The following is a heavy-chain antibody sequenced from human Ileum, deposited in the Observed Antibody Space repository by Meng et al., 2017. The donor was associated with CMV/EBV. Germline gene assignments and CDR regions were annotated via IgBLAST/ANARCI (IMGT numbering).Heavy chain of an antibody. D-gene: IGHD6-19*01. CDR3: AHGRGWLTDY. CDR1: GFSLITSEVG. Sequence: QITLKESCPTLVKPTQTLTLTCTFSGFSLITSEVGVHWIRQPPGKALEWLALIYWDDDNRFSPSLKNRLTITKDTSKNQVVLRMTNMDPTDTAIYYCAHGRGWLTDYWGQGTLVTVSS. V-gene: IGHV2-5*02. J-gene: IGHJ4*02. CDR2: IYWDDDN.